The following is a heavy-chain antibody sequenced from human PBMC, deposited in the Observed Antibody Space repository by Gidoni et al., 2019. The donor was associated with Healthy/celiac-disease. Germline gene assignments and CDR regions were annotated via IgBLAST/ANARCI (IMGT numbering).Heavy chain of an antibody. CDR2: ISYDGSNK. D-gene: IGHD2-15*01. J-gene: IGHJ1*01. CDR3: ARGGYCSGGSCYAEYFQH. Sequence: QVQLVESGGGVVQPGRSLRLSCAASGFTFSSYAMHWVRQAPGKGLEWVAVISYDGSNKYYADSVKGRFTISRDNSKNTLYLQMNSLRAEDTAVYYCARGGYCSGGSCYAEYFQHWGQGTLVTVSS. CDR1: GFTFSSYA. V-gene: IGHV3-30-3*01.